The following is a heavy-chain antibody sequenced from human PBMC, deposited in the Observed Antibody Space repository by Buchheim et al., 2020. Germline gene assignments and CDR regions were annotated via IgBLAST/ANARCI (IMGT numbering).Heavy chain of an antibody. D-gene: IGHD1-26*01. Sequence: QVQLQQWGAGLLKSSETLSLICDVYDGSLTGYYWSWIRQSPGKGLEWIGEIKYNVSTDYNASLKRRVTMLVDTSRKQLSRKLTAVTAASTAVYYCERGKPTLAATRGGGWFDLWGQGTL. CDR2: IKYNVST. CDR1: DGSLTGYY. CDR3: ERGKPTLAATRGGGWFDL. J-gene: IGHJ5*02. V-gene: IGHV4-34*01.